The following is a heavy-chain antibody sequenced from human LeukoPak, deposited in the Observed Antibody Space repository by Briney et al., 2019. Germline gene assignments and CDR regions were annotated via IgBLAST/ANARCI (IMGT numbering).Heavy chain of an antibody. CDR3: ASWFGENDALDI. J-gene: IGHJ3*02. CDR1: GYTFTSQY. Sequence: ASVKVSCKASGYTFTSQYVHWVRQAPGRGLEWMGIINPSGGSTRYAQKFQGRVTMTRDTSTSTVYMELKRLRSEDTAVYYCASWFGENDALDIWGQGTMATVS. CDR2: INPSGGST. V-gene: IGHV1-46*01. D-gene: IGHD3-10*01.